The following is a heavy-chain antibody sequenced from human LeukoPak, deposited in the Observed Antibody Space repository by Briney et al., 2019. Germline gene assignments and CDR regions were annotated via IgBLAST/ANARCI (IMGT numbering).Heavy chain of an antibody. Sequence: GGSLRLSCAASGFTFSSCAMHWVRQAPGKGLEWVSYISYSGSTTSYADSVKGRFTISRDNAKNSLYLQMNSLRAEDTAVYYCARAGPPAFDPWGQGTLVTVSS. CDR3: ARAGPPAFDP. CDR2: ISYSGSTT. J-gene: IGHJ5*02. V-gene: IGHV3-48*03. CDR1: GFTFSSCA.